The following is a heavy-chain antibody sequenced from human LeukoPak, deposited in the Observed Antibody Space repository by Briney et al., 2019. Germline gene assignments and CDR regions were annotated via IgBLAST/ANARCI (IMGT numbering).Heavy chain of an antibody. V-gene: IGHV4-39*01. CDR1: GGSISSSSYY. CDR3: ARGRGVRGGNFDY. J-gene: IGHJ4*02. CDR2: IYYSGST. Sequence: KSSETLSLTCTVSGGSISSSSYYWGWIRQPPGKGLEWIGYIYYSGSTYYNPSLKSRVTMSVDTSKNQFSLKLTSVTAADTAVYYCARGRGVRGGNFDYWGQGTLVTVSS. D-gene: IGHD3-10*01.